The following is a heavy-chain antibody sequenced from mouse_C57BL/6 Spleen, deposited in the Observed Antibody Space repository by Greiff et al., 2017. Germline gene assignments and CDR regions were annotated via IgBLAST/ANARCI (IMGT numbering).Heavy chain of an antibody. CDR2: IYPGDGDT. Sequence: QVQLQQSGAELVKPGASVKISCKASGYAFSSYWMNWVKQRPGKGLEWIGQIYPGDGDTKYNVKFKGKATLTADKTSSTAYMQLNSLTSDVSAVYFCAYSATYVYWYFDVWGTGTTVTVSS. CDR1: GYAFSSYW. V-gene: IGHV1-80*01. J-gene: IGHJ1*03. CDR3: AYSATYVYWYFDV. D-gene: IGHD5-5*01.